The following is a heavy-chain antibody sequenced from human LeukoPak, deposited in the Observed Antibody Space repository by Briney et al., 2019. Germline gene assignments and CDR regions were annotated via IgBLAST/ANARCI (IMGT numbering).Heavy chain of an antibody. CDR2: IYYSGST. J-gene: IGHJ6*02. CDR3: ARDTTAGPNYYYHSMDV. V-gene: IGHV4-59*12. D-gene: IGHD6-13*01. Sequence: SETLSLTCTVSGGSISSYYWSWILQPPGKGLGWIVYIYYSGSTNYNPSLKSRVTISVDTPKNQSSLKLSSVTAADTAVYYCARDTTAGPNYYYHSMDVWGQGTTVTVSS. CDR1: GGSISSYY.